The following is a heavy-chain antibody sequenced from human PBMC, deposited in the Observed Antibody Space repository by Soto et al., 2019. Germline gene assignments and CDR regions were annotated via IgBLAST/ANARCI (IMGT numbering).Heavy chain of an antibody. D-gene: IGHD5-18*01. CDR3: ARDSIQLSSYGMDV. Sequence: GGSLRLSCAASGFTFSSYSMNWVRQAPGKGLEWVSSISSSSSYIYYADSVKGRFTISRDNAKNSLYLQMNSLRAEDTAVYYCARDSIQLSSYGMDVWGQGTTVTVSS. V-gene: IGHV3-21*01. CDR2: ISSSSSYI. J-gene: IGHJ6*02. CDR1: GFTFSSYS.